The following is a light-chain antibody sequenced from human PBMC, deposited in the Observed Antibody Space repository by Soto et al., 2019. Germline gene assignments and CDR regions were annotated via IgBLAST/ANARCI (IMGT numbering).Light chain of an antibody. J-gene: IGLJ2*01. CDR3: QAWDSSTVV. V-gene: IGLV3-1*01. Sequence: SSELTQPPSVSVSPGQTASITCSGDKLGNKYACWYQQKPCQSPVLVIYQDIKRPSGIPGRLSVSNSGNTATLSISWTHAMDEADYYCQAWDSSTVVFGGGTKVTVL. CDR1: KLGNKY. CDR2: QDI.